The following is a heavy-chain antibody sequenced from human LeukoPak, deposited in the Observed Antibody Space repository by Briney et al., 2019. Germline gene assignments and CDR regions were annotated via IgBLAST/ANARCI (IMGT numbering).Heavy chain of an antibody. J-gene: IGHJ4*02. V-gene: IGHV7-4-1*02. Sequence: ASVKVSCKASGYTFTRYAMNWVRQAPGQGLEWMGWINTNTGNPTYAQGFTGRFVFSLDTSVSTAYLQISSLKAEDTAVYYCARVMIAFGGLIVSGDSFDYWGQGTLVTVSS. CDR3: ARVMIAFGGLIVSGDSFDY. CDR2: INTNTGNP. CDR1: GYTFTRYA. D-gene: IGHD3-16*02.